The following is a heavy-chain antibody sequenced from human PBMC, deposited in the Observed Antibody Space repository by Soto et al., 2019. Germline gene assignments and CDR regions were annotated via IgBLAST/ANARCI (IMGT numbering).Heavy chain of an antibody. Sequence: GGSLRLSCAASGFTFSSYWMHWVRQSPGKGLVWVSRISSDGRNTNYADSVRGRFTISRDNAKNTLYLQMSGLRAEDTAVYFCTEGYSGYDFADWGQGSLVTVSS. CDR2: ISSDGRNT. CDR1: GFTFSSYW. CDR3: TEGYSGYDFAD. D-gene: IGHD5-12*01. J-gene: IGHJ4*02. V-gene: IGHV3-74*01.